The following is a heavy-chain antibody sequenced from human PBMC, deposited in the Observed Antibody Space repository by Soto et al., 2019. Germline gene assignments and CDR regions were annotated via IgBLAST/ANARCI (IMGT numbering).Heavy chain of an antibody. CDR2: IFYSGST. CDR3: ARGGVVPHFYYYGMDV. D-gene: IGHD2-15*01. V-gene: IGHV4-39*01. J-gene: IGHJ6*02. Sequence: SETLSLTCTVSGGSISSSSYYWGWIRQPPGKGLEWIGSIFYSGSTYYNPSLKSRVTISVDTSKNQFSLKLTSVTAADTAVYYCARGGVVPHFYYYGMDVWGQGTTVTISS. CDR1: GGSISSSSYY.